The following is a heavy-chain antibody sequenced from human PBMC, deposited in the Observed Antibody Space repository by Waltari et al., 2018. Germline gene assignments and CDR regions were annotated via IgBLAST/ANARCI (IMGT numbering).Heavy chain of an antibody. D-gene: IGHD7-27*01. CDR1: GVYFNSYW. CDR3: VPWGDLGNF. V-gene: IGHV3-7*02. Sequence: EVQLVESGGGLVQRGGSLRRACAGSGVYFNSYWMSWLRQAPGKGLEWVVHIKQDGSKIYYVDSVKGRFSIPRDNAKKSLYLQMNSLRGDDTAVFYCVPWGDLGNFWGQGTLVTVST. CDR2: IKQDGSKI. J-gene: IGHJ4*02.